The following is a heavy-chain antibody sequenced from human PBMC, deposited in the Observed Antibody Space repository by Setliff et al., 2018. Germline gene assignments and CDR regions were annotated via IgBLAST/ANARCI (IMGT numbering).Heavy chain of an antibody. CDR1: GYTFTSHY. D-gene: IGHD3-22*01. Sequence: ASVKVSCKASGYTFTSHYMHWVRQSPGLGLEWMGTINPSSGRTSYAQKFQRRVTMTRDTSTSTVYMDMSSLRSEDTAVYYCARDVFPYHYEGAFDIWGQGTMVTVSS. V-gene: IGHV1-46*01. CDR3: ARDVFPYHYEGAFDI. CDR2: INPSSGRT. J-gene: IGHJ3*02.